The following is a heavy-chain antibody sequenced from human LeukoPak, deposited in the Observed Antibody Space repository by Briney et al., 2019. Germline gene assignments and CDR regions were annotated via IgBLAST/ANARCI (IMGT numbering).Heavy chain of an antibody. CDR2: INPSGGST. V-gene: IGHV1-46*01. Sequence: ASVKVSCKASGYTFTSYYMHWVRQAPGQGLGWMGIINPSGGSTSYAQKFQGRVTMTRDTSTSTVYMELSSLRSEDTAVYYCARDHEVRGVASNYFDYWGQGTLVTVSS. CDR3: ARDHEVRGVASNYFDY. D-gene: IGHD3-10*01. CDR1: GYTFTSYY. J-gene: IGHJ4*02.